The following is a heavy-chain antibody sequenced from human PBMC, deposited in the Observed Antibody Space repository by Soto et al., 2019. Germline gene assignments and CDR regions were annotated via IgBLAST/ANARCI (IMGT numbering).Heavy chain of an antibody. D-gene: IGHD3-22*01. CDR2: IDSDGSRP. CDR3: SRDPLNYYDSD. Sequence: EVQLVESGGGLVQPGGSLRLSCAASGFNFGSGWMHWVRQAPGKGLVWVSRIDSDGSRPTYADSVKGRFTISRDNAKNTLYLQMSSLTAEDTALYYCSRDPLNYYDSDWGQGTLVTVYS. CDR1: GFNFGSGW. V-gene: IGHV3-74*01. J-gene: IGHJ4*02.